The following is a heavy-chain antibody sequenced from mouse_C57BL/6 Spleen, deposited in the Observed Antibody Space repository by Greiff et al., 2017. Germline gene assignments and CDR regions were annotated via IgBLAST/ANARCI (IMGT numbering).Heavy chain of an antibody. CDR2: IRNKANNHAT. CDR3: TSYYGSSHWYFDV. D-gene: IGHD1-1*01. J-gene: IGHJ1*03. V-gene: IGHV6-6*01. CDR1: GFTFSDAW. Sequence: DVQLVESGGGLVQPGGSMKLSCAASGFTFSDAWMDWVRQSPEKGLEWVAEIRNKANNHATYYAESVKGRFTISRDDSKSSVYLQMNSLRAEDTGIYYCTSYYGSSHWYFDVWGTGTTVTVSS.